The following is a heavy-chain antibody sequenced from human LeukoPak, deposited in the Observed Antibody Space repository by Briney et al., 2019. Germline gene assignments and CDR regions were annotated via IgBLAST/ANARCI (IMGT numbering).Heavy chain of an antibody. CDR3: ARRTPYSSGPFDY. V-gene: IGHV3-66*01. CDR1: GFTVSSNY. D-gene: IGHD6-19*01. J-gene: IGHJ4*02. CDR2: IYSCGST. Sequence: GGSLRLSCAASGFTVSSNYMSWVRQAPGKGLEWVSVIYSCGSTYYADSVKGRFTISRDNSKNTLYLQMNNLRAEDTAVYYCARRTPYSSGPFDYWGQGTLVTVSS.